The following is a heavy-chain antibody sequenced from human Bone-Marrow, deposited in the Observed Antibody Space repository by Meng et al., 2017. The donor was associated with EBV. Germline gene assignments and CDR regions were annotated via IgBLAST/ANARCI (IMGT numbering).Heavy chain of an antibody. CDR1: GYTFRSYA. CDR3: ARRYYDVTGYYYFDF. V-gene: IGHV1-3*01. D-gene: IGHD3-22*01. CDR2: IDVGNANT. Sequence: QVQLWRSGAEVKKPGASVKVSCKASGYTFRSYAIHWVRQAPGQSLEWMGWIDVGNANTKYSQKFQDRVTITRETFASTVYMELSRLTSEDTAVYYCARRYYDVTGYYYFDFWGQGTLVTVSS. J-gene: IGHJ4*02.